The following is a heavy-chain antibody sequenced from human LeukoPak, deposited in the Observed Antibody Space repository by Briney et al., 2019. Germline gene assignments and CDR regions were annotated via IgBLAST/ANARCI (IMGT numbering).Heavy chain of an antibody. CDR2: MYYSGST. CDR3: ARPYYYDSRIDP. D-gene: IGHD3-22*01. V-gene: IGHV4-30-4*01. J-gene: IGHJ5*02. CDR1: GGSISSGDYY. Sequence: PSQTLSLTCTVSGGSISSGDYYWSWIRQPPGKGLEWIAYMYYSGSTYYNPSLKSRVTMSAYTSKNQLSLKLSSVTAADTAVYYCARPYYYDSRIDPWGQGILVTVSS.